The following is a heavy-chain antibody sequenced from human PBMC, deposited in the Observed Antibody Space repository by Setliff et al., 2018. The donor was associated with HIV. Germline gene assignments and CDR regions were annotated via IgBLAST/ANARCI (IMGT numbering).Heavy chain of an antibody. V-gene: IGHV3-21*01. J-gene: IGHJ4*02. D-gene: IGHD6-13*01. CDR1: GFTFHDYG. Sequence: GGSLRLSCAASGFTFHDYGMSWVRQAPGKGLEWISSISGSSAYIYYADSVKGRFTISRGNAKNSLYLQMNSLRAEDTAVYYCARDLSPGITAPLDYWGQGTLVTVSS. CDR2: ISGSSAYI. CDR3: ARDLSPGITAPLDY.